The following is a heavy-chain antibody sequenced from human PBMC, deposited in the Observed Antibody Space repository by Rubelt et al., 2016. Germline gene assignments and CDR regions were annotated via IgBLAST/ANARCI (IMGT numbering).Heavy chain of an antibody. J-gene: IGHJ4*02. CDR3: ARDLTLDRPDYFDC. Sequence: AGRSLRLSCAASGFSFSDYYMSWIRQAPGKGLEWVSYISGTSSYTNYADSVRGRFTVSRDNSQNTLYLQMNSLRAEDTAVYYCARDLTLDRPDYFDCWGQGTLVTVSS. V-gene: IGHV3-11*06. CDR1: GFSFSDYY. D-gene: IGHD1-1*01. CDR2: ISGTSSYT.